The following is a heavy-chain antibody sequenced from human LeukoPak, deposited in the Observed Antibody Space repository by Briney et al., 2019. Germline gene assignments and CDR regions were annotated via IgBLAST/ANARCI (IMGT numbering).Heavy chain of an antibody. V-gene: IGHV1-2*02. D-gene: IGHD6-19*01. J-gene: IGHJ5*02. CDR2: INPNSGGT. CDR1: GYTFTGYY. CDR3: ARSSRIAVAGTGGRFDP. Sequence: ASVKVSCKASGYTFTGYYMHWVRQAPGQGLEWMGWINPNSGGTNYAQKFQGRVTMTRDTSISTAYMELSRLRSDDTAVYYCARSSRIAVAGTGGRFDPWGQGTLVAVSS.